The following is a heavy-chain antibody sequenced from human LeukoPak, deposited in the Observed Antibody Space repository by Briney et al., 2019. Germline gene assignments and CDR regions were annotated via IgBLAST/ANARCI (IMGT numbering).Heavy chain of an antibody. Sequence: SETLSLTCAVYGGSFSSGRYYWSWLRQPAGKGLECIGRIYSSGSTTYNPSLKSRVTISLDTSKNQFSLKLNSVTAADTAVYYCAHFIETHGLDYWGQGTLVTVSS. V-gene: IGHV4-61*02. CDR1: GGSFSSGRYY. J-gene: IGHJ4*02. D-gene: IGHD3-16*02. CDR2: IYSSGST. CDR3: AHFIETHGLDY.